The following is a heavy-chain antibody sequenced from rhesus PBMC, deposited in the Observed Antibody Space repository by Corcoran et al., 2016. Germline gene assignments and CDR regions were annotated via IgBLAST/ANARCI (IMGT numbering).Heavy chain of an antibody. CDR1: GGSISDHYR. J-gene: IGHJ4*01. CDR3: ARGGMDY. CDR2: IYRSSTTT. Sequence: QVQLQESGPGVVKPSETLSLTCAVSGGSISDHYRWSWIRQPPGKGLEWIGDIYRSSTTTNHNPSLKSRITISKDTSKNQFSWKLRYVTAAVTAVYYCARGGMDYWGQGVLVTVSS. D-gene: IGHD1-32*01. V-gene: IGHV4S10*01.